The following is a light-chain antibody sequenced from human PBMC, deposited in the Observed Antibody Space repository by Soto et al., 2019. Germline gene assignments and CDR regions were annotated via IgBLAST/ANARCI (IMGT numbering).Light chain of an antibody. CDR2: DAS. Sequence: EIVLTQSPGTLSLSPGERATLSCGASQSVSSNYLARYQQKPGQPPRVLIHDASSRATGIPDRFSGSGSGTDFTLTISRLEPEDFAVYYCQQYGSSPRTFGQGTKVEIK. CDR3: QQYGSSPRT. CDR1: QSVSSNY. V-gene: IGKV3-20*01. J-gene: IGKJ1*01.